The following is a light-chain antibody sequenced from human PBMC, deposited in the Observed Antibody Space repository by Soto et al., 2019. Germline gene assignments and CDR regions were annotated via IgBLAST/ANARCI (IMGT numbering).Light chain of an antibody. CDR1: QGIYNW. Sequence: DIQMTQSPSSVSASVGDRVTITCRASQGIYNWLAWYQQKPGKAPKLLISDVSNLQSGVPSRFSGSGYGTDFTRTISSLQPEDLATYYCQQANTFPLTLGPGTKVDIK. CDR2: DVS. CDR3: QQANTFPLT. J-gene: IGKJ3*01. V-gene: IGKV1D-12*01.